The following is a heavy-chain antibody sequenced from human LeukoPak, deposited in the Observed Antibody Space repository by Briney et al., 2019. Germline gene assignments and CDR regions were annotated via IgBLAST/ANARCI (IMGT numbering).Heavy chain of an antibody. Sequence: SETLSLTCAVYGGSFSGYYWSWIHQPPGKGLEWIGEINHSGSTNYNPSLKSRVTISVDTSKNQFSLKLSSVTAADTAVYYCARGLSSSSASNWFDPWGQGTLVTVSS. CDR3: ARGLSSSSASNWFDP. J-gene: IGHJ5*02. V-gene: IGHV4-34*01. CDR1: GGSFSGYY. CDR2: INHSGST. D-gene: IGHD6-6*01.